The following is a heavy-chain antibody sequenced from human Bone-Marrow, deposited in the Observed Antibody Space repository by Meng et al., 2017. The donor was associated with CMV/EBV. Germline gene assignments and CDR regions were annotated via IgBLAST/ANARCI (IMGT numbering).Heavy chain of an antibody. CDR2: INHSGST. D-gene: IGHD3-3*01. CDR1: GGSFSGYY. Sequence: SETLSLTCAVYGGSFSGYYWSWIRQPPGKGLEWIWEINHSGSTNYNPSLKSRVTISVDTSKNQFSLKLSSVTAADTAVYYCARDGRLYDFWSGYYGYYFDYWGQGTLVTVSS. V-gene: IGHV4-34*01. CDR3: ARDGRLYDFWSGYYGYYFDY. J-gene: IGHJ4*02.